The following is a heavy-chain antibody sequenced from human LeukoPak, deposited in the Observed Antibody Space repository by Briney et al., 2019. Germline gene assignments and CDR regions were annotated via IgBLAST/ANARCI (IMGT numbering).Heavy chain of an antibody. CDR2: IWYDGSNK. CDR1: GFTFSSYG. V-gene: IGHV3-33*01. J-gene: IGHJ6*03. Sequence: GGSLRLSCAASGFTFSSYGMHWVRQAPGKGLEWVAVIWYDGSNKYYADSVKGRFTISRDNSKNTLYLQMNSLRAEDTAVYYCARDSIVGATTPQCYYYYMDVWGKGTTVTVSS. CDR3: ARDSIVGATTPQCYYYYMDV. D-gene: IGHD1-26*01.